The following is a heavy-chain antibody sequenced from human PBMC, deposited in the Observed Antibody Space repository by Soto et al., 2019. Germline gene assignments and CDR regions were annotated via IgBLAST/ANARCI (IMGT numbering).Heavy chain of an antibody. Sequence: QGQLVQSGGEVKTPGYSVKVSCKTSGYSFTSFGVSWVRQSPGQGLEWMGWVNTYNGDTNYAQKFQGIVSITTETSLRTSHIELRSLRSDDTAVYYCVRSPIRLLGWFRFEAWCQRMLVTVST. CDR1: GYSFTSFG. CDR2: VNTYNGDT. D-gene: IGHD3-3*01. J-gene: IGHJ5*02. CDR3: VRSPIRLLGWFRFEA. V-gene: IGHV1-18*04.